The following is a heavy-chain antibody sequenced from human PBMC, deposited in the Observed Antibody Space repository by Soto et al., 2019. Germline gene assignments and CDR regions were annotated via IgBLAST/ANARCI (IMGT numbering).Heavy chain of an antibody. V-gene: IGHV4-34*01. J-gene: IGHJ4*02. CDR3: ARGGAYYDYIWGSYRSKIFDY. CDR2: INHSGST. Sequence: SETLSLTCAVYGGPFSGYYWSWIRQPPGKGLEWIGEINHSGSTNYNPSLKSRVTISVDTSKNQFSLKLSSVTAADTAVYYCARGGAYYDYIWGSYRSKIFDYWGQGTLVTSPQ. CDR1: GGPFSGYY. D-gene: IGHD3-16*02.